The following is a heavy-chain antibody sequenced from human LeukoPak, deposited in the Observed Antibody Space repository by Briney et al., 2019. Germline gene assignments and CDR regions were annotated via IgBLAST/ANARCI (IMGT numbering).Heavy chain of an antibody. D-gene: IGHD3-16*01. CDR3: ASGTYYDYVYGMDV. V-gene: IGHV3-33*01. CDR1: GFTFSSYG. J-gene: IGHJ6*02. CDR2: LWYDGSTK. Sequence: GGSLRLSCAASGFTFSSYGMHWVRQAPGKGLEWVAVLWYDGSTKYYAGSVKGRFTISRDNSKNTLYLQMNSLRAEDTAVYYCASGTYYDYVYGMDVWGQGTTVTVSS.